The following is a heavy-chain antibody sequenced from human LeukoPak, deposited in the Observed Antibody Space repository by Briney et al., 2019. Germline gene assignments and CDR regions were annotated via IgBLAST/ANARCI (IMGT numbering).Heavy chain of an antibody. Sequence: GGSLRLSCAASGFTFSSYWMSWVRQAPGKGLEWVSAISGSGGSTYYEDSVKGRFTISRDNSKNTLYLQMNSLRAEDTAVYYCAKGYCSGGSCYLYYYYYYGMDVWGQGTTVTVSS. CDR3: AKGYCSGGSCYLYYYYYYGMDV. J-gene: IGHJ6*02. V-gene: IGHV3-23*01. CDR2: ISGSGGST. D-gene: IGHD2-15*01. CDR1: GFTFSSYW.